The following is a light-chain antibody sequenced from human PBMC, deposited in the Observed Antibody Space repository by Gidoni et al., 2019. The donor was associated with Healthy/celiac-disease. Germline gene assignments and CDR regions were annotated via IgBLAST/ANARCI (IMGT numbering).Light chain of an antibody. CDR3: SSYTSSSTSYV. J-gene: IGLJ1*01. CDR2: EVS. V-gene: IGLV2-14*01. Sequence: QSALTQPASVSGSPGQSTTISCTGTSSDVGGYNYVPWYQQHPGKAPKLMIYEVSNRPSGVSNRFSGSKSGNTASLTISGLQAEDEADYYCSSYTSSSTSYVFGTGTKVTV. CDR1: SSDVGGYNY.